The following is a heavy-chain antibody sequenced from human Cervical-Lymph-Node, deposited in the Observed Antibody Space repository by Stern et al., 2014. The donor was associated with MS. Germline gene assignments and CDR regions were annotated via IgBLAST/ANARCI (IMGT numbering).Heavy chain of an antibody. J-gene: IGHJ6*02. D-gene: IGHD6-19*01. CDR1: GNTFTIYY. Sequence: VQLLESGAEAKKHGASVKVSCKASGNTFTIYYMHWVRKAPGQGLAWMGNINPSGGSTSYAQKFQGRVTMTRDTSTSTVYMELSSLRSEDTAVYYCAREVAGHRLGMMDVWGQGTTVTVSS. CDR3: AREVAGHRLGMMDV. V-gene: IGHV1-46*01. CDR2: INPSGGST.